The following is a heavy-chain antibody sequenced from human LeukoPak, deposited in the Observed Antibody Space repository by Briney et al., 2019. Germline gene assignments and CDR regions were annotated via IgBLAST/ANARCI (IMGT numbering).Heavy chain of an antibody. CDR1: GYSFTNYW. CDR2: IYPGDSDT. CDR3: ARHLRLWQNWFDP. J-gene: IGHJ5*02. Sequence: GESLKISRKGSGYSFTNYWIDWVRQMPGKGPEWMWIIYPGDSDTRYSPSFQGQVTISADKSISTAYLQWSSLKASDTAMYYCARHLRLWQNWFDPWGQGTLVTVSS. D-gene: IGHD5-18*01. V-gene: IGHV5-51*01.